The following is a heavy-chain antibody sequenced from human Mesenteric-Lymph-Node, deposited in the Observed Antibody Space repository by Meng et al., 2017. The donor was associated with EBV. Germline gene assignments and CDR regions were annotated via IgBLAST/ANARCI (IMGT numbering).Heavy chain of an antibody. CDR3: VKDLAVAGT. J-gene: IGHJ5*02. Sequence: HLFGSGGGFVQRGGSLRLSCAASEFTFSDYTMYWVRQAPGKGLEWVSHVSGSGGSTYYADSVKGRFTIYRDNSKNTLYLQMNSLGVGDTAVYYCVKDLAVAGTWGQGTLVTVSS. CDR2: VSGSGGST. CDR1: EFTFSDYT. D-gene: IGHD6-19*01. V-gene: IGHV3-23*01.